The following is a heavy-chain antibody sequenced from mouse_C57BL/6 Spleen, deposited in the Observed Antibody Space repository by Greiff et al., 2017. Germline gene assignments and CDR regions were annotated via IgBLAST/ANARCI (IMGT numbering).Heavy chain of an antibody. V-gene: IGHV1-54*01. CDR1: GYAFTNYL. J-gene: IGHJ4*01. Sequence: VQLQQSGAELVRPGTSVKVSCKASGYAFTNYLIEWVKQRPGQGLEWIGVINPGSGGTNYNEKFKGKATLTADKSSSTAYMPRSSLTSEDSAVYFCALIYYDYDEYAMDYWGQGTSVTVSS. CDR2: INPGSGGT. D-gene: IGHD2-4*01. CDR3: ALIYYDYDEYAMDY.